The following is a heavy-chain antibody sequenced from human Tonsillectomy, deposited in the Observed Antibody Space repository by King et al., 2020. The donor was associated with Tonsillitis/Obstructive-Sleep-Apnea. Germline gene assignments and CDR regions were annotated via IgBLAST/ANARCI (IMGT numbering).Heavy chain of an antibody. V-gene: IGHV1-18*01. J-gene: IGHJ4*02. CDR1: GYTFTSYG. D-gene: IGHD3-22*01. CDR3: ARDSMSHYFDSSTYYTFDY. CDR2: ISAYNGDT. Sequence: QLVQSGAEVKKPGASVKVSCKASGYTFTSYGISWVRQAPGQGLEWMGWISAYNGDTNYAQKLQGRVTMTTDTSTRTAYMELRSLRSDDTAVYYCARDSMSHYFDSSTYYTFDYWGQGTLVTVSS.